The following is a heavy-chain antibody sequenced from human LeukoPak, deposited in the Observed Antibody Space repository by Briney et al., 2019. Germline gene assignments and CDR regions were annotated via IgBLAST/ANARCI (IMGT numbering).Heavy chain of an antibody. D-gene: IGHD1-14*01. CDR1: GYTFTSYD. V-gene: IGHV1-8*01. CDR3: ARGLWGRKPRLFDAFDI. Sequence: ASVKVSCKASGYTFTSYDINWVRQATGQGLEWMGWMNPNSGNTGYAQKFQGRVTMTRNTSISTAYMELSSLRSEDTAVYYCARGLWGRKPRLFDAFDIWGQGTMVTVSS. CDR2: MNPNSGNT. J-gene: IGHJ3*02.